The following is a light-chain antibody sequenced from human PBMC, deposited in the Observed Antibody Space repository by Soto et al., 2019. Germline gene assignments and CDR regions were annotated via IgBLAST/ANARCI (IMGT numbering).Light chain of an antibody. CDR1: QDISNY. J-gene: IGKJ4*01. V-gene: IGKV1-33*01. Sequence: DIQMTQSPSSLSASVGDRVTITCQASQDISNYLNWYQQKPGKAPKLLIYDASNLETGDPSRFSGSGSGTDFTYPNSSRQPEDIATYYCQQYDNLPRLTFGGGTKVEIK. CDR2: DAS. CDR3: QQYDNLPRLT.